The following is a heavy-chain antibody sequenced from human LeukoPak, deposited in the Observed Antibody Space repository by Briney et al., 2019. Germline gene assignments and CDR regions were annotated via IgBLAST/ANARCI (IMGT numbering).Heavy chain of an antibody. CDR1: GFTFSSYG. Sequence: GGSLRLSCAASGFTFSSYGMHWVRQAPGKGLEWVAVIWYDGSNKYYADSVKGRFTISRDNSKNTLYLQMNSLRAEDTAVYYCARAGYERWLPSPGYFDYWGQGSLVTVSS. V-gene: IGHV3-33*01. CDR2: IWYDGSNK. D-gene: IGHD5-24*01. J-gene: IGHJ4*02. CDR3: ARAGYERWLPSPGYFDY.